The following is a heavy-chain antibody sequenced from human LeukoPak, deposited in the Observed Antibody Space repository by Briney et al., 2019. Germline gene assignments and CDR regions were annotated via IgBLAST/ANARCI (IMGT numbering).Heavy chain of an antibody. V-gene: IGHV3-74*01. Sequence: PGGSLKLSCEGTGFTFSSYWMHWVRQIPGKGLMWVSRIESNGLTLYADSVRDRFTISRDNGKNTIYLQMNSLRVDDTAIYYCARAATYFYGSVTYDWFKSWGQGTLVTVSS. CDR2: IESNGLT. CDR3: ARAATYFYGSVTYDWFKS. J-gene: IGHJ5*01. D-gene: IGHD3-10*01. CDR1: GFTFSSYW.